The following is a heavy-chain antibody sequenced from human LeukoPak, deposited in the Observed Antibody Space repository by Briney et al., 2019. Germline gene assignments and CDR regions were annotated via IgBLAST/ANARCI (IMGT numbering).Heavy chain of an antibody. CDR3: ARTIGYSYGFQSVLDY. CDR1: GYIFTSYY. D-gene: IGHD5-18*01. Sequence: ASVKVSCKASGYIFTSYYMHWVRQAPGQGLEWMGIINPSGGSTSYAQKFQGRVTMTRDTSTSTVYMELSSLRSEDTAVYYCARTIGYSYGFQSVLDYWGQGTLVTVSS. V-gene: IGHV1-46*01. J-gene: IGHJ4*02. CDR2: INPSGGST.